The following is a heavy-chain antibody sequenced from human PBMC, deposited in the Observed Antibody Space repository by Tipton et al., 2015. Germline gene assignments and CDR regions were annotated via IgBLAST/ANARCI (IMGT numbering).Heavy chain of an antibody. CDR1: GYSFTDYY. J-gene: IGHJ5*02. CDR2: IDPSGGGA. V-gene: IGHV1-46*01. CDR3: ARQWELNIRGSGFDP. Sequence: QLVQSGPEVKKPGASVKVSCKASGYSFTDYYMHWVRQAPGQGLEWMGIIDPSGGGATYAQKFQGRVTMTRDTSTTTAYMELLRRRFDDTAVYYCARQWELNIRGSGFDPWGQGTLVTVSS. D-gene: IGHD1-26*01.